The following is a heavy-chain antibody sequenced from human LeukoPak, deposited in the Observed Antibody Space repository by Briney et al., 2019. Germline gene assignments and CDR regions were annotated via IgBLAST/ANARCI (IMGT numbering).Heavy chain of an antibody. Sequence: PGGSLRLSCAASGFTFSDYYMSWIRQAPGKGLEWVSYISSSGSTIYYADSVKGRFTISRDNAKNSLYLQMNSLRAADTAVYYCARDRADFSSEFDYWGQGTPVTVSS. CDR1: GFTFSDYY. CDR2: ISSSGSTI. J-gene: IGHJ4*02. D-gene: IGHD6-6*01. V-gene: IGHV3-11*04. CDR3: ARDRADFSSEFDY.